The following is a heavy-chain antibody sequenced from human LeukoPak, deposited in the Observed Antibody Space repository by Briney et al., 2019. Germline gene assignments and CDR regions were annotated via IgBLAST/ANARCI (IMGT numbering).Heavy chain of an antibody. CDR3: ARVRGYYDSSGYYHPFYFDY. CDR1: GGTFSSYA. V-gene: IGHV1-69*05. J-gene: IGHJ4*02. D-gene: IGHD3-22*01. CDR2: IIPIFGTA. Sequence: ASVKVSCKASGGTFSSYAISWVRQAPGQGLEWMGGIIPIFGTANYAQKFQGRVTITTDESTSTAYMELSSLRSEDTAVYYCARVRGYYDSSGYYHPFYFDYWGQGTLVTVSS.